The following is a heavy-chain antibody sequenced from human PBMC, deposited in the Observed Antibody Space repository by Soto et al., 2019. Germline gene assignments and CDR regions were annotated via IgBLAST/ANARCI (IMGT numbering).Heavy chain of an antibody. V-gene: IGHV3-15*07. CDR3: TTGPVEVGATRESAYLFDY. Sequence: GGSLRLSCAASGFTFSNAWMNWVRQAPGKGLEWVGRIKSKTDGGTTDYAAPVKGRFTISRDDSKNTLYLQMNSLKTEDTAVYYCTTGPVEVGATRESAYLFDYWGQGTLVTVSS. J-gene: IGHJ4*02. D-gene: IGHD1-26*01. CDR2: IKSKTDGGTT. CDR1: GFTFSNAW.